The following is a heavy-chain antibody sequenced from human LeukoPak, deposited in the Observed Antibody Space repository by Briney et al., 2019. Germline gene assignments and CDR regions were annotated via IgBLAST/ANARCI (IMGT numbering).Heavy chain of an antibody. J-gene: IGHJ4*02. CDR1: GFTFSSYA. Sequence: GGSLRLSCAASGFTFSSYAMTWVRQAPGKGLEWVSSISSSSSYIYYADSVKGRFTISRDNAKNSLYLQMNSLRAEDTAVYYCARDETYYDFWSGGKGLQIDYWGQGTLDTVSS. D-gene: IGHD3-3*01. CDR3: ARDETYYDFWSGGKGLQIDY. V-gene: IGHV3-21*01. CDR2: ISSSSSYI.